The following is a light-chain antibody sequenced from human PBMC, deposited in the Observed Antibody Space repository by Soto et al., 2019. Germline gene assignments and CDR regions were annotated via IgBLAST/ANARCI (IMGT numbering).Light chain of an antibody. CDR1: QSISSW. J-gene: IGKJ1*01. Sequence: DNPITRAPFTPLSPLLDWLPNTCRASQSISSWLAWYQQKPGKAPKLLIYKASTLKSGVPSRFSGSGSGTEFTLTISSLQPDDFATYYCQHYNSYSEAFGQGTKVDIK. CDR3: QHYNSYSEA. V-gene: IGKV1-5*03. CDR2: KAS.